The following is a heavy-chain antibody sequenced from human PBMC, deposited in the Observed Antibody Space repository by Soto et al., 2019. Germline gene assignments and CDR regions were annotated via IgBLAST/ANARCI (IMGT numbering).Heavy chain of an antibody. CDR3: AKGNRASSGYSYFDY. D-gene: IGHD3-22*01. CDR2: ISGSGGST. Sequence: GGSLRLSCAASGFTFSIYAMSWVRQAPGKGLEWVSAISGSGGSTYYADSVKGRFTISRDNSKNTLYLQMNSLRAEDTAVYYCAKGNRASSGYSYFDYWGQGTLVTVSS. J-gene: IGHJ4*02. CDR1: GFTFSIYA. V-gene: IGHV3-23*01.